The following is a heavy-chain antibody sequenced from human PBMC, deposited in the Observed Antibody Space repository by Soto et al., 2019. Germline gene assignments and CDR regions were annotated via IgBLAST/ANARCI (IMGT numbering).Heavy chain of an antibody. V-gene: IGHV4-34*01. D-gene: IGHD3-10*01. Sequence: SETLSLTSAVDGGSFSGYYWSWIRQPPGKGLEWIGEVNHSGSTKSNPSLKSRVTISVDTSKNQFSLKLSSVTAMYYCARPKVTGRWYYGMVVWGQGTTVTVSS. CDR3: VTGRWYYGMVV. CDR2: VNHSGST. J-gene: IGHJ6*02. CDR1: GGSFSGYY.